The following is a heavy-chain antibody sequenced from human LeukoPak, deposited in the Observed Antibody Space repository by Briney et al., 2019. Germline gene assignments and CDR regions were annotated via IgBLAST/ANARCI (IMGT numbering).Heavy chain of an antibody. V-gene: IGHV3-21*01. CDR2: ISSSSSYI. D-gene: IGHD6-19*01. J-gene: IGHJ4*02. CDR1: GFTFSSYS. CDR3: ARDGREAVADMFDY. Sequence: PGGSLRLSCAASGFTFSSYSMNWVRQAPGKGLEWVSSISSSSSYIYYADSVKGRFTISRDNAKNSLYLQMNSLRAEDTAVYYCARDGREAVADMFDYWGQGTLVTVSS.